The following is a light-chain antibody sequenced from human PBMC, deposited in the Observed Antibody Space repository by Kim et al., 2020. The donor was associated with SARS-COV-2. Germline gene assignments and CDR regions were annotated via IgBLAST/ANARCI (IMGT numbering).Light chain of an antibody. CDR1: NIGSKS. J-gene: IGLJ2*01. CDR3: QVWDSSSDHVI. Sequence: SYELTQPPSVSVAPGKTARITCGGNNIGSKSVHWYQQKPGQAPVLVIYYDSDRPSAIPERFSGSNSGNTATLTISRVEAGDEADYYCQVWDSSSDHVIFG. V-gene: IGLV3-21*04. CDR2: YDS.